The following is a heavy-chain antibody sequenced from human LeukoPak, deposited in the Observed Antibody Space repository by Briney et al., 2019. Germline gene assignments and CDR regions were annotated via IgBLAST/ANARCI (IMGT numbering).Heavy chain of an antibody. CDR3: VRTYYYDSSGYVFDI. D-gene: IGHD3-22*01. CDR2: IYYSGST. CDR1: GVSISSGDYY. J-gene: IGHJ3*02. V-gene: IGHV4-30-4*01. Sequence: SETLSLTCTVSGVSISSGDYYWSWIRQPPGKGLEWIGYIYYSGSTYYNPSLKSRVTISVDTSKNQFSLKLSSVTAADTAVYYCVRTYYYDSSGYVFDIWGPGTMVTSSS.